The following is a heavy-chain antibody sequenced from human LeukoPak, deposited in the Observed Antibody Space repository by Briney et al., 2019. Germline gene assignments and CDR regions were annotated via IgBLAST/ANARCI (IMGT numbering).Heavy chain of an antibody. J-gene: IGHJ4*02. CDR1: GFTFSSYA. V-gene: IGHV3-23*01. CDR2: ISGSGGST. Sequence: GGSLRLSCAASGFTFSSYAMSWVRQAPGKGLEWVSAISGSGGSTYYADSVKGRFTISRDNSKNTLYLQMNSLRAEETAVYYCAKVHSGGWFYFDYWGQGTLVTVSS. CDR3: AKVHSGGWFYFDY. D-gene: IGHD6-19*01.